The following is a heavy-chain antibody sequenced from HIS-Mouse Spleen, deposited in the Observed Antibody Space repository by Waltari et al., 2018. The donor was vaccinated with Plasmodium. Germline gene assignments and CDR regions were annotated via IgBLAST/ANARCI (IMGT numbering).Heavy chain of an antibody. J-gene: IGHJ4*02. CDR2: IFSNDEK. V-gene: IGHV2-26*01. Sequence: QVTLKESGPVLVKPTETLTLTCTVSGFSLSNASMGVSWILQPPGKALEWLAHIFSNDEKSYSTSLKSRLTISKDTSKSQVVLTMTNMDPVDTATYYCARIKYNWNDAASGAFDYWGQGTLVTVSS. D-gene: IGHD1-20*01. CDR1: GFSLSNASMG. CDR3: ARIKYNWNDAASGAFDY.